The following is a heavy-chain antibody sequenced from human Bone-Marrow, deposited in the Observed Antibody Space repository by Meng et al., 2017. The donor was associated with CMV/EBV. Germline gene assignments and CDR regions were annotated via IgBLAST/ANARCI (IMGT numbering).Heavy chain of an antibody. CDR1: GFTFSSYA. D-gene: IGHD2-2*01. V-gene: IGHV3-30-3*01. CDR3: ARGSGYCSSTSCFLRSFDI. Sequence: GESLKISCAASGFTFSSYAMHWVRQAPGKGLEWVAVISYDGSNKYYADSVKGRFTISRDNSKNTLYLQMNSLRAEDTAAYYCARGSGYCSSTSCFLRSFDIWGQGTRVTGSS. CDR2: ISYDGSNK. J-gene: IGHJ3*02.